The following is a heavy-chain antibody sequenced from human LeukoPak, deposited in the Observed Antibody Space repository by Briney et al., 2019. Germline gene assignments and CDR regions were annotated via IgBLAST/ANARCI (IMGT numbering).Heavy chain of an antibody. J-gene: IGHJ4*02. Sequence: SGGSLRLSCAASGFTFSDYYMTWIRQAPGKGLEWVSYISSSSSTIYYADSVKGRFTISRDNAKNSLYLQMNSLRDEDTAVYYCARVERFGDRRAHFGIDYWGQGTLVTVSS. D-gene: IGHD3-10*01. CDR2: ISSSSSTI. CDR1: GFTFSDYY. V-gene: IGHV3-11*04. CDR3: ARVERFGDRRAHFGIDY.